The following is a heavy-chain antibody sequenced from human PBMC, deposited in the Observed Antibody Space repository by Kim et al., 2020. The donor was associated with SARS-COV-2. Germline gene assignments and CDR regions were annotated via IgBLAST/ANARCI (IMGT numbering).Heavy chain of an antibody. CDR1: GYSFTSYW. CDR2: IDPSDSYT. J-gene: IGHJ5*02. Sequence: GESLKISCKGSGYSFTSYWISWVRQMPGKGLEWMGRIDPSDSYTNYNPSFQGHVTISADKSISTAYLQWSSLKASDTAMYYCARHGIAAAGTLNWFDPWGQGTLVTVSS. CDR3: ARHGIAAAGTLNWFDP. D-gene: IGHD6-13*01. V-gene: IGHV5-10-1*01.